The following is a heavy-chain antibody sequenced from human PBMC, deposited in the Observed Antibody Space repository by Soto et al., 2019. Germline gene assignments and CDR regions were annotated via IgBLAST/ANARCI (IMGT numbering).Heavy chain of an antibody. J-gene: IGHJ4*02. CDR3: AGAGGGYCSSTSCYQTGYFDY. D-gene: IGHD2-2*01. CDR2: IIPIFGTA. Sequence: ASVKVSCKASGGTFSSYAISWVRQAPGQGLEWMGGIIPIFGTANYAQKFQGRVTITADESTSTAYMEPSSLRSEDTAVYYGAGAGGGYCSSTSCYQTGYFDYWGQGTLVTVSS. V-gene: IGHV1-69*13. CDR1: GGTFSSYA.